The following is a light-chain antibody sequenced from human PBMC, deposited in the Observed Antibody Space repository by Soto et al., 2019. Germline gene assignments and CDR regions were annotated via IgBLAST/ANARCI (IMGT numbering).Light chain of an antibody. CDR2: GAS. Sequence: EIVLTQSPGTLSLSPGERATLSCRASQSVNSNYLAWYQQKPGQAPRLLIYGASSRATGIPDRFSGSGSGTDCTLTISRLEPEDFAVYHCQQYGSIPLTFGGGTKVEIK. J-gene: IGKJ4*01. CDR3: QQYGSIPLT. CDR1: QSVNSNY. V-gene: IGKV3-20*01.